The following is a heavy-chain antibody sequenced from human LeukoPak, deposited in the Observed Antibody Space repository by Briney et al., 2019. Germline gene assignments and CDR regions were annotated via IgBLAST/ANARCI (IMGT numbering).Heavy chain of an antibody. D-gene: IGHD6-13*01. CDR2: IYYSGST. Sequence: PSETLSLTCTVSGGSISSYYWSWIRQPPGKGLERIGYIYYSGSTNYNPSLKSRVTISVDTSRNQFSLKLSSVTAADTAVYYCARHAAAAAGTYFDYWGQGTLVTVSS. V-gene: IGHV4-59*08. CDR3: ARHAAAAAGTYFDY. J-gene: IGHJ4*02. CDR1: GGSISSYY.